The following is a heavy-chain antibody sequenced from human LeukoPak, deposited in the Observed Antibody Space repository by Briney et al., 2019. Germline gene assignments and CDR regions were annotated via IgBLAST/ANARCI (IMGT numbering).Heavy chain of an antibody. CDR3: ARDEEWGSYSYYMDV. CDR2: ISSSSSYI. Sequence: GSLRLSCAASGFPFSSYSMNWVRQAPGKGLEWVSSISSSSSYIYYADSVKGRFTISRDNAKNSLYLQMNSLRAEDTAVYYCARDEEWGSYSYYMDVWGKGTTVTVSS. D-gene: IGHD3-16*01. CDR1: GFPFSSYS. V-gene: IGHV3-21*01. J-gene: IGHJ6*03.